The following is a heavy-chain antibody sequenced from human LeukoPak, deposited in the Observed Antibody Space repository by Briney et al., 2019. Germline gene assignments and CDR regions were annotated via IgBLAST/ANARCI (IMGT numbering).Heavy chain of an antibody. CDR3: ARVTVVPAGVYGVGWFDT. CDR1: GWSFSGYY. D-gene: IGHD2-2*01. CDR2: INHSGST. V-gene: IGHV4-34*01. Sequence: SETLSLTCAVYGWSFSGYYWSWIRQPPGKGLEWIGEINHSGSTNYNPSLKSRVTISGDTSKNQFSLKVTSVTAADTAVYYCARVTVVPAGVYGVGWFDTWGQGTLVTVSS. J-gene: IGHJ5*02.